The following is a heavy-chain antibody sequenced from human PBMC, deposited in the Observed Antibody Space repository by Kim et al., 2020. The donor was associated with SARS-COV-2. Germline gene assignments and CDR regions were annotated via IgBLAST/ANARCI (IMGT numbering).Heavy chain of an antibody. CDR3: STKRLVAAGVDY. J-gene: IGHJ4*02. D-gene: IGHD6-13*01. Sequence: DSTAPLKGRFAIAKADSKNTLYLQMNVLQTEDTAVYYCSTKRLVAAGVDYWGQGTLVTVSS. V-gene: IGHV3-15*01.